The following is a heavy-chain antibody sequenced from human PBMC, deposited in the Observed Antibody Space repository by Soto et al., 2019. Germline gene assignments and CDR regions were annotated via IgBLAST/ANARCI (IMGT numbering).Heavy chain of an antibody. Sequence: GGSLRLSCAASGFTFSDYYMSWIRQAPGKGLEWVSYISSSSSYTNYADSVKGRFTISRDNAKNSLYLQMDSLRAEDTAVYYCARDSFDYGSGTYYKYNWLGPWGQGTQVTVSS. CDR3: ARDSFDYGSGTYYKYNWLGP. CDR1: GFTFSDYY. D-gene: IGHD3-10*01. J-gene: IGHJ5*02. V-gene: IGHV3-11*05. CDR2: ISSSSSYT.